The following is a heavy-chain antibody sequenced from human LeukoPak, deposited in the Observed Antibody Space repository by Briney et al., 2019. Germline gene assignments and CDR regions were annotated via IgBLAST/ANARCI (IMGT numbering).Heavy chain of an antibody. CDR2: ISAGGVST. V-gene: IGHV3-23*01. J-gene: IGHJ5*02. CDR1: GFTFSSYA. CDR3: AKGAGTDRT. Sequence: AGGSLRLSCAASGFTFSSYAMSWVRQAPGKGLEWVSAISAGGVSTYYADSVKGRFTISRGNSKNTLYLQMNSLRAEDTAVYYCAKGAGTDRTWGQGTLVTVSS.